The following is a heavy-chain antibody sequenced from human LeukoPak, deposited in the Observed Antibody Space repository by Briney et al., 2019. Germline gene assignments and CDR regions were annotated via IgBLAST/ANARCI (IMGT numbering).Heavy chain of an antibody. D-gene: IGHD3-22*01. V-gene: IGHV3-7*03. Sequence: PRGSLRLSCAASGFIIFKSWMTWVRQAPGKGLEGVAIIKQDASETYYGDSVKGRFTISRDNAKNSIYLHMRSLRVEDTAVYYCARVAGEASGYHPFDIWGQGTMVTASS. CDR2: IKQDASET. CDR1: GFIIFKSW. CDR3: ARVAGEASGYHPFDI. J-gene: IGHJ3*02.